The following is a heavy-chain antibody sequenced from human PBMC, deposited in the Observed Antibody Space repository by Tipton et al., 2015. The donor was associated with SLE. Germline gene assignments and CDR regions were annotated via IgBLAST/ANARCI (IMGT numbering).Heavy chain of an antibody. CDR2: ISSSGSTI. D-gene: IGHD2-15*01. V-gene: IGHV3-48*04. CDR1: GFTFSSYS. J-gene: IGHJ4*02. Sequence: SLRLSCAASGFTFSSYSMNWVRQAPGKGLEWVSYISSSGSTIYYADSVKGRFTISRDNAKNSLYLQMNSLRAEDTAVYYCARVGGGSPTSVDYWGQGTLVTVSS. CDR3: ARVGGGSPTSVDY.